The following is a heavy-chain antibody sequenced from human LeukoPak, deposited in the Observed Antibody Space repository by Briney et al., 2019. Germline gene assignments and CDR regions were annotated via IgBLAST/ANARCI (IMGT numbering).Heavy chain of an antibody. CDR3: AKDAYCSSTSCYYYYGMDV. Sequence: GGSLRLSCAASGFTVSSNYMSWVRQAPGKGLEWVSVVYSGGSTYYADSVKGRFTISRDISKNMLYLQINSLRAEDTAVYYCAKDAYCSSTSCYYYYGMDVWGQGTTVTVSS. D-gene: IGHD2-2*01. CDR1: GFTVSSNY. J-gene: IGHJ6*02. V-gene: IGHV3-53*01. CDR2: VYSGGST.